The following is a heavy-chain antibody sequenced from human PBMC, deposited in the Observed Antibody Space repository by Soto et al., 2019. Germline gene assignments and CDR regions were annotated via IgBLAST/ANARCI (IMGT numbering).Heavy chain of an antibody. CDR2: LSRGGGTT. Sequence: EAQLLESGGDWAQPDGSLRLSCAASGFTFSSHGMNWVRQAPGKGLEWIAGLSRGGGTTYYADSVKGRFTISRDNSKNTQDLIMNSLKVADTALYYCAKDGQYRTDGFDVWGQGTMVTASS. CDR3: AKDGQYRTDGFDV. D-gene: IGHD6-6*01. V-gene: IGHV3-23*01. J-gene: IGHJ3*01. CDR1: GFTFSSHG.